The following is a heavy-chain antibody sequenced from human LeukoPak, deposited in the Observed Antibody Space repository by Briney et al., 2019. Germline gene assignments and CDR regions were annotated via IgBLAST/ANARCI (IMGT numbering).Heavy chain of an antibody. CDR1: GGSISSGSYY. CDR3: ARDPAGLQYYYYYMDV. D-gene: IGHD4-11*01. V-gene: IGHV4-61*02. J-gene: IGHJ6*03. Sequence: SQTLSLTCTVSGGSISSGSYYWSWIRQPAGKGLEWIGRICTSGSTNYNPSLKSRVTISVDTSKNQFSLKLSSVTAADTAVYYCARDPAGLQYYYYYMDVWGKGTTVTVSS. CDR2: ICTSGST.